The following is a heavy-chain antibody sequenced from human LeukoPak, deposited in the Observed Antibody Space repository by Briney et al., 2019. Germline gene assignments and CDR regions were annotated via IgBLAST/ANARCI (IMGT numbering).Heavy chain of an antibody. CDR2: IYTSGST. D-gene: IGHD3-3*01. CDR3: AMSVHYDFWSAYCFDY. J-gene: IGHJ4*02. CDR1: GGSISSYY. Sequence: SETLSLTCTVSGGSISSYYWSWIRQPAGKGLEWIGRIYTSGSTNYNPSLKSRVTMSVDTSKNQFSLKLSSVTAADTAIYYCAMSVHYDFWSAYCFDYWGQGTLVSVSS. V-gene: IGHV4-4*07.